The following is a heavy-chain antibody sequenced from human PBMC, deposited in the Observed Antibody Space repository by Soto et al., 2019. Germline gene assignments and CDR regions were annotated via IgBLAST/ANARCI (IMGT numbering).Heavy chain of an antibody. J-gene: IGHJ4*02. Sequence: GGSLRLSCSASGFTFSSYAMHWVRQAPGKGLEYVSAISSNGGSTYYADSVKGRFTISRDNSKNTLYLQMSSLRAEDTAVYYCARDCSSTSCHLNFDYWGQGTLVTVSS. CDR2: ISSNGGST. CDR1: GFTFSSYA. CDR3: ARDCSSTSCHLNFDY. D-gene: IGHD2-2*01. V-gene: IGHV3-64D*06.